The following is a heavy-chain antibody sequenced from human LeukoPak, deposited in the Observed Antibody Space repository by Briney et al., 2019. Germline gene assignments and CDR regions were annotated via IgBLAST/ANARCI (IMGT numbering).Heavy chain of an antibody. J-gene: IGHJ6*02. V-gene: IGHV4-61*02. D-gene: IGHD6-13*01. Sequence: SETLSLTCTVSGGSISSGSYYWSWIRQPAGKGLEWIGRIYTRGSTNYNPSLKSRVTISVDTSKNQFSLKLSSVTAADTAVYYCARSGYSSSWYSRWDYYYYGMDVWGQGTTVTVSS. CDR3: ARSGYSSSWYSRWDYYYYGMDV. CDR2: IYTRGST. CDR1: GGSISSGSYY.